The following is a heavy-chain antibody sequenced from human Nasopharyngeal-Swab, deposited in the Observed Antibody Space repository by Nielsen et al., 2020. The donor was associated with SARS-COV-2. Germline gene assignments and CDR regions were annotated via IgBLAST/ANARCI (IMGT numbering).Heavy chain of an antibody. J-gene: IGHJ4*02. Sequence: GSLRLSCTVSGGSMRSYYWNWIRQPPGKGLEWIGYIYYSGSTNYNPSLKSRVTISVDTSKNQFSLKLSSVTAADTAVYYCARVRGTIFGVVTAPGYFDYWGQGTLVTVSS. CDR3: ARVRGTIFGVVTAPGYFDY. V-gene: IGHV4-59*01. CDR2: IYYSGST. D-gene: IGHD3-3*01. CDR1: GGSMRSYY.